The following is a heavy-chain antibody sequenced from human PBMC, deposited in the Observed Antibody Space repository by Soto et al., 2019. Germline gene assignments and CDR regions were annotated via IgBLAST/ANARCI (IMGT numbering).Heavy chain of an antibody. CDR2: IKQDGSEK. CDR3: ARDREPVRGVIIPHHDAFDI. J-gene: IGHJ3*02. V-gene: IGHV3-7*01. Sequence: GGSLRLSCAASGFTFSSYWMSWVRQAPGKGLEWVANIKQDGSEKYYVDSVKGRFTISRDNAKNSLYLQMNSLRAEDTAVYYCARDREPVRGVIIPHHDAFDIWGQGTMVTVSS. D-gene: IGHD3-10*01. CDR1: GFTFSSYW.